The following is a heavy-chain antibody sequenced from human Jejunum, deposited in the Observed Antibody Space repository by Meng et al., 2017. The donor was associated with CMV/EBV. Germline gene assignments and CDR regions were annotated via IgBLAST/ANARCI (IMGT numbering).Heavy chain of an antibody. CDR1: GYTFTRHG. D-gene: IGHD6-19*01. J-gene: IGHJ4*02. V-gene: IGHV1-18*01. Sequence: QLLKCGAGRKTQGASVRIYWKHSGYTFTRHGISWIRQDHGQGVEWMGWNSCYNGDTNYAQKLQGRVTMTTDTSKNPAYMELRSLRSDDTAVYYCARDPSNTSGRYAYFDYWGQGTLVTVSS. CDR2: NSCYNGDT. CDR3: ARDPSNTSGRYAYFDY.